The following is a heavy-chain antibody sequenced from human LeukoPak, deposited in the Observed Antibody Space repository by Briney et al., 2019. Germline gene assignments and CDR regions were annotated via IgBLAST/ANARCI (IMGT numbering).Heavy chain of an antibody. CDR1: GFTFSSYA. CDR3: AKSLLVVPAAIHYFDY. D-gene: IGHD2-2*01. Sequence: PGGSLRLSCAASGFTFSSYAMSWVRQAPGKGLEWVSAISGSGGNTYYADSVKGRFTISRDNSKNTLYLQMNSLRAEDTAVYYCAKSLLVVPAAIHYFDYWGQGTLVTVSS. CDR2: ISGSGGNT. J-gene: IGHJ4*02. V-gene: IGHV3-23*01.